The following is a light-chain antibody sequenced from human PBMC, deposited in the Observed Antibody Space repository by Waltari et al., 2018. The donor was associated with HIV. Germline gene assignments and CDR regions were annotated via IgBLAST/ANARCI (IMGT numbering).Light chain of an antibody. CDR1: QSISSW. Sequence: DSQLNQSPSTLSASVGDRVTITCRASQSISSWLAWYQQKPGKAPKLLIYKASSLESGVPSRFSGSGSGTEFTLTISSLQPDDFATYYCQQYNSYSPVTFGQGTKVEIK. J-gene: IGKJ1*01. V-gene: IGKV1-5*03. CDR2: KAS. CDR3: QQYNSYSPVT.